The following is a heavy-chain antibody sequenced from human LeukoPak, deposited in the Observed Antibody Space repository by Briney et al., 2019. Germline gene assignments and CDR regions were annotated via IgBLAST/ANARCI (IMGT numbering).Heavy chain of an antibody. CDR2: ISYDGSNK. Sequence: GRSLRLSCASSVCTYSSYAMHWVRQAPCRGLEWVAVISYDGSNKYYAHTVSGRFTISRDNSKTTLYLQKNSLRAEDTAVYYCARPFGYSSSSGFDYWGQGTLVTVSS. D-gene: IGHD6-13*01. CDR3: ARPFGYSSSSGFDY. V-gene: IGHV3-30*04. J-gene: IGHJ4*02. CDR1: VCTYSSYA.